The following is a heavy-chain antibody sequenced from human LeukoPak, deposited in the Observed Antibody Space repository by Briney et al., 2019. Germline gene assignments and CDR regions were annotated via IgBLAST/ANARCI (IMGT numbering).Heavy chain of an antibody. J-gene: IGHJ4*02. V-gene: IGHV3-9*01. D-gene: IGHD1-26*01. CDR1: GFSFNNAW. CDR2: ISWNSGSI. Sequence: GGSLRLSCAASGFSFNNAWMSWVRQAPGKGLEWVSGISWNSGSIGYADSVKGRFTISRDNAKNSLYLQMSSLRGEDTALYYCAKGPPSGSYFYFDSWGQGTLVTVSS. CDR3: AKGPPSGSYFYFDS.